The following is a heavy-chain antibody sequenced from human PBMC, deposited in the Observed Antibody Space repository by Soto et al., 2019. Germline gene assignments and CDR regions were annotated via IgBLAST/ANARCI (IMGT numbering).Heavy chain of an antibody. CDR2: ISYDGSDK. V-gene: IGHV3-30*18. CDR3: AKPHYYDSRAYYYFDS. D-gene: IGHD3-22*01. Sequence: GSLILSCSSSGFSFSSYGMHWVRQAPGKGLEWVAVISYDGSDKFYADPVKGRFTISRDNSKNTLYLQMNSLRAEDTAVYYCAKPHYYDSRAYYYFDSWGQGTLVTVSS. CDR1: GFSFSSYG. J-gene: IGHJ4*02.